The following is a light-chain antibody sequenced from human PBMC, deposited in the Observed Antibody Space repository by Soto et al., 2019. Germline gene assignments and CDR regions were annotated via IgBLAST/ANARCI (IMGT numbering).Light chain of an antibody. V-gene: IGKV3-20*01. CDR3: QRYASSHRT. Sequence: EIVLTQSPGTLSLSPGERATLSCRASQSVSSSYLAWFQQKPGQAPRLLIYGASSRATGIPDRFSGSGSGTDFTLTISRLEPEDFAVYYCQRYASSHRTFGHGTKVEIK. J-gene: IGKJ1*01. CDR2: GAS. CDR1: QSVSSSY.